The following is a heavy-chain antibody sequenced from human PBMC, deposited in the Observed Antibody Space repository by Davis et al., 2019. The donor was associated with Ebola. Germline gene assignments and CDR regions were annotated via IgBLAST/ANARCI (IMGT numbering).Heavy chain of an antibody. J-gene: IGHJ5*02. CDR2: MNPNSGNT. Sequence: VSVKVSCKASGYTFTSYDINWVRQATGQGLEWMGWMNPNSGNTGYAQKFQGRVTMTKSTSINTAYMELSGLRSEDTAVYYCARGRTTVTTWWFDPWGQGTLVTVSS. CDR1: GYTFTSYD. CDR3: ARGRTTVTTWWFDP. V-gene: IGHV1-8*01. D-gene: IGHD4-17*01.